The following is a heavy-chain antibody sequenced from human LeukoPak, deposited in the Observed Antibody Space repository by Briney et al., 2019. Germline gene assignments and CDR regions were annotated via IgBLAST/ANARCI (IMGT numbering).Heavy chain of an antibody. J-gene: IGHJ4*02. CDR2: INHSGST. CDR3: ARGRGYNSIDY. V-gene: IGHV4-34*01. D-gene: IGHD5-24*01. Sequence: SETLSLTCAVYGGSFSGYYWSWIRQPPGKGLEWIGEINHSGSTNYNPSLKSRVTISVDTSKNQFSLKLRSVTAADTAVYYCARGRGYNSIDYWGQGTLVTVSS. CDR1: GGSFSGYY.